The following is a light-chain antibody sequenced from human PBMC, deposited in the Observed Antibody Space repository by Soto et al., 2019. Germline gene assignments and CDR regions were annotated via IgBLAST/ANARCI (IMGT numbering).Light chain of an antibody. J-gene: IGKJ1*01. V-gene: IGKV3-15*01. CDR2: GAS. CDR1: QSVSSN. CDR3: QRYNNWPPAWT. Sequence: EIVMTQSPATLSVSPGERATLSCRASQSVSSNLAWYQQKPGQDPRLLIYGASTRATGIPARFSGSGSGTEFTLTISSLQSEDFAVYYCQRYNNWPPAWTFGQGTKVEIK.